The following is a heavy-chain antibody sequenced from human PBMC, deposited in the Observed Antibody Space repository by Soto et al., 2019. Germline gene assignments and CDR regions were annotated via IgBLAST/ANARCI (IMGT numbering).Heavy chain of an antibody. J-gene: IGHJ4*02. CDR3: VKGEYYYDSSGYYPFDY. CDR1: GFTFSIYA. V-gene: IGHV3-64D*06. Sequence: GGSLRLPCSASGFTFSIYAMHWVRQAPGKGLEYVSSISTNGGSTDYADSVKGRFTISRDNSKNTVYLQMSSLRVEDTAVYYCVKGEYYYDSSGYYPFDYWGQGT. CDR2: ISTNGGST. D-gene: IGHD3-22*01.